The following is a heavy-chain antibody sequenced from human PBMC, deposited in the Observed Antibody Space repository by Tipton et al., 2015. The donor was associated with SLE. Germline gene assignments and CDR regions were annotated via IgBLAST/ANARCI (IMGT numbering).Heavy chain of an antibody. CDR1: GFTFSSYA. D-gene: IGHD2-15*01. CDR3: ARSGYCSGGSCFPFDY. Sequence: SLRLSCAASGFTFSSYAMHWVRQAPGKGLEWVAVISYDGSNKYYADSVKGRFTISRDNSKNTLYLQMNSLRAEDTAVYYCARSGYCSGGSCFPFDYWGQGTLVTVSS. J-gene: IGHJ4*02. V-gene: IGHV3-30-3*01. CDR2: ISYDGSNK.